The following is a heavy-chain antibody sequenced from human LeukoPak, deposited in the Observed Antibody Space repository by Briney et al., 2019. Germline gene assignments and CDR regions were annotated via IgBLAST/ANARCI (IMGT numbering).Heavy chain of an antibody. Sequence: SQTLSLTCTVSGGSISSGGYSWSWIRQHPGKGLEWIGYIYYSGSTYYNPSLKSRVTISVDTSKNQFSLKLSSVTAADTAVYYCARANCSGGSCYPRYYYYGMDVWGQGTTVTVSS. V-gene: IGHV4-31*03. D-gene: IGHD2-15*01. CDR1: GGSISSGGYS. CDR2: IYYSGST. CDR3: ARANCSGGSCYPRYYYYGMDV. J-gene: IGHJ6*02.